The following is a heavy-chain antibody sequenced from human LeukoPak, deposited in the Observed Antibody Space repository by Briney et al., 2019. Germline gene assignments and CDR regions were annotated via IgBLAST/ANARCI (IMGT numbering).Heavy chain of an antibody. Sequence: PSETLSLTCTVSGGSISSSSYYWGWIRQPPGKGLEWIGSIYYSGSTYYNPSLKSRVTISVDTSKNQFSLKLSSVTAADTAVYYCARDTSGSWYFDYWGQGTLVTVSS. J-gene: IGHJ4*02. CDR1: GGSISSSSYY. CDR2: IYYSGST. D-gene: IGHD6-13*01. V-gene: IGHV4-39*07. CDR3: ARDTSGSWYFDY.